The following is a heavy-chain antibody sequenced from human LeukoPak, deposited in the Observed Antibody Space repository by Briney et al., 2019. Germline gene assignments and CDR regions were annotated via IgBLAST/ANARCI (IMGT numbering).Heavy chain of an antibody. J-gene: IGHJ6*02. Sequence: ASETLSLTCTVSGYSISSGYYWGWIRQPPGKGLEWIGSIHHSGSTYYNPSLKSRVTISVDTSKNQFSLKLSSVTAADTAVYYCARVLRRYYYYGMDVWGQGTTVTVSS. CDR3: ARVLRRYYYYGMDV. CDR2: IHHSGST. V-gene: IGHV4-38-2*02. CDR1: GYSISSGYY.